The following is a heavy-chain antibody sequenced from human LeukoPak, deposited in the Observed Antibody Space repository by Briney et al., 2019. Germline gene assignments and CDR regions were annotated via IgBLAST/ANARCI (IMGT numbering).Heavy chain of an antibody. CDR2: ISGSGRTM. CDR3: ARGGLYGYDVFDY. Sequence: GGSLRLSCAAPGFTFSSYEMNWVRQAPGKGLEWVSYISGSGRTMSHADSVKGRFTISRDNAKNSLYLQMNSLRVEDTAVYHCARGGLYGYDVFDYWGQGTLVTVSS. V-gene: IGHV3-48*03. CDR1: GFTFSSYE. D-gene: IGHD5-12*01. J-gene: IGHJ4*02.